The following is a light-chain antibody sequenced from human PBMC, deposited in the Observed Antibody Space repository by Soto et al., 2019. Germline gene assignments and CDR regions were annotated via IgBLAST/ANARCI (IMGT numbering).Light chain of an antibody. J-gene: IGLJ1*01. CDR1: SSNIGAGYD. Sequence: QSVLTQPPSVSGAPGQRVTISCTGSSSNIGAGYDVHWYQQLLGTAPKLLIYNNNNRPSGVPDRFSGSKSGTSASLAITGLQAEDEADYYCQSYDSSLSGYVFGTGTKLTVL. V-gene: IGLV1-40*01. CDR2: NNN. CDR3: QSYDSSLSGYV.